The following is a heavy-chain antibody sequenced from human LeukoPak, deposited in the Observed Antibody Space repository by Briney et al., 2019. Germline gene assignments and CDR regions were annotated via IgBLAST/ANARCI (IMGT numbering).Heavy chain of an antibody. J-gene: IGHJ5*01. CDR2: IYSSGST. D-gene: IGHD5-18*01. CDR1: GGSITSYY. V-gene: IGHV4-4*07. Sequence: SETLSLTCTVSGGSITSYYWSWLRQPAGKGLEWIGRIYSSGSTKYNPSLKSRVTISVDTSKNQFSLKLRSVTAADTAVYYCARTPGFSYGFGWFDSWGQGTLVTVSS. CDR3: ARTPGFSYGFGWFDS.